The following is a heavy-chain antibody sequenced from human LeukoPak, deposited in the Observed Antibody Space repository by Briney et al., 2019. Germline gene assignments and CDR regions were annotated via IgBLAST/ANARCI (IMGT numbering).Heavy chain of an antibody. CDR2: ISAYNGYT. Sequence: ASVKVSCKASGYTFTSYGISWVRQAPGQGLEWMGWISAYNGYTKYAQKFQGRVTMTRDTSTSTAYMELRSLRSDDTAVYYCARGGIAAAGTLSVPDYWGQGTLVTVSS. CDR1: GYTFTSYG. J-gene: IGHJ4*02. D-gene: IGHD6-13*01. CDR3: ARGGIAAAGTLSVPDY. V-gene: IGHV1-18*01.